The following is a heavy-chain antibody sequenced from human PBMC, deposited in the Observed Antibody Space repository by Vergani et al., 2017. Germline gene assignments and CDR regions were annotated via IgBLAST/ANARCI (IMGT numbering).Heavy chain of an antibody. V-gene: IGHV3-66*01. J-gene: IGHJ3*02. CDR2: IYSGGST. CDR3: ARDRIAAAGAFDI. D-gene: IGHD6-13*01. Sequence: EVQLVESGGGLVQPGGSLRLSCAASGFTVSSNYMSWVRQAPGKGLEWVSVIYSGGSTYYADSVKGRFTISRGNAKNTLYLQMNSLRAEDTAVYYCARDRIAAAGAFDIWGQGTMVTVSS. CDR1: GFTVSSNY.